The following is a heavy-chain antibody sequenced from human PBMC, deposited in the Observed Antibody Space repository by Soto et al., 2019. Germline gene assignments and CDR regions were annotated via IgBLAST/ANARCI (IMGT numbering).Heavy chain of an antibody. J-gene: IGHJ5*02. V-gene: IGHV1-18*01. CDR1: GYTFTSYA. D-gene: IGHD3-9*01. CDR3: ARGHYDILTGYSPGWFDP. Sequence: ASVKVSCKASGYTFTSYAISWVRQAPGQGLEWMGWISGHNGNTNYAQRLQGRVTMTTDTSTSTAYMELRSLRSDDTAVYYFARGHYDILTGYSPGWFDPWGQGTLVTVSS. CDR2: ISGHNGNT.